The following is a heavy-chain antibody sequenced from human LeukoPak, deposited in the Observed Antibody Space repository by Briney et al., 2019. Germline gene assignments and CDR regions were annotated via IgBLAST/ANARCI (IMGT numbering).Heavy chain of an antibody. J-gene: IGHJ4*02. Sequence: GGSLRLSCAASGFTFDDYVIHWVHQAPGKGLEWVSLISGDGDRTYYADSVRGRFTISRDNSKNSLYLQMNSLRTEDTAFYYCAKEMGASVLDYYDSIGYRDWGQGTLVTVSS. V-gene: IGHV3-43*02. CDR3: AKEMGASVLDYYDSIGYRD. CDR1: GFTFDDYV. D-gene: IGHD3-22*01. CDR2: ISGDGDRT.